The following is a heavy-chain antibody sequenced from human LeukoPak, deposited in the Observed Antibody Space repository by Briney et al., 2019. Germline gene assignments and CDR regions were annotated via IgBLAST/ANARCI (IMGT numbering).Heavy chain of an antibody. D-gene: IGHD1-1*01. V-gene: IGHV1-24*01. J-gene: IGHJ6*03. CDR1: GYTLTELS. CDR3: ATAPGTNYYMDV. CDR2: FDPEDGET. Sequence: ASVKVSCTVSGYTLTELSMHWVRQAPGKGLEWMGGFDPEDGETIYAQKFQGRVTMTEDTSTDTAYMELSSLRSEDTAVYYCATAPGTNYYMDVWGKGTTVTVSS.